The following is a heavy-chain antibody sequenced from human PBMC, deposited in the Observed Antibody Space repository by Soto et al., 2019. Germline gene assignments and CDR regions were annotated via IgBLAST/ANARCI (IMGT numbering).Heavy chain of an antibody. V-gene: IGHV1-46*01. CDR1: GYNFPTYS. CDR3: ARDQGVGRNLLGQWWFDP. D-gene: IGHD2-8*01. J-gene: IGHJ5*02. Sequence: ASVKVSCKASGYNFPTYSIHWVRQAPGQGLEWMGIINPRDAGTIYAQKFQGRLTMTRDMSTTTVYMHLGSLRDEDTAIYFCARDQGVGRNLLGQWWFDPWGQGTLVTVSS. CDR2: INPRDAGT.